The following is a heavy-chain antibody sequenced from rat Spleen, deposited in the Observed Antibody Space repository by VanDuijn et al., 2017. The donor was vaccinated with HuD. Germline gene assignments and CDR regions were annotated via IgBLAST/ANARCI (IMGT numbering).Heavy chain of an antibody. D-gene: IGHD5-1*01. CDR3: SRSGFDY. Sequence: QVQLKESGPGLVQPSQTLSLTCTVSGFSLTSNSVSWVRQPPGKGLAWMGAMWSGVGTDYNSALKSRLSISRDTSKSQVFLKMNSLQTEDTAIYFCSRSGFDYWGQGVMVTVSS. CDR2: MWSGVGT. J-gene: IGHJ2*01. V-gene: IGHV2-1*01. CDR1: GFSLTSNS.